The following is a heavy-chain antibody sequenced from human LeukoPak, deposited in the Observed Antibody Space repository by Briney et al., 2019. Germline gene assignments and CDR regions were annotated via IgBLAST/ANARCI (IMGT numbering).Heavy chain of an antibody. CDR3: ARVPGDDYGGNGAFDI. Sequence: KTSETLSLTCTVSGGSFSSHYWSWIRQPAGKRLEWIGRIFASGTITYNPSLKSRVTLSIDTSKSQFSLNLTSVTAADTAVYYCARVPGDDYGGNGAFDIWGQGTMVTVSS. CDR1: GGSFSSHY. D-gene: IGHD4-23*01. J-gene: IGHJ3*02. V-gene: IGHV4-4*07. CDR2: IFASGTI.